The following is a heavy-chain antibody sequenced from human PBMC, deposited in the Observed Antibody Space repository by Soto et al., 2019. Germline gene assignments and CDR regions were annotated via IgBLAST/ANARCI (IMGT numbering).Heavy chain of an antibody. CDR2: LTPRGFNT. V-gene: IGHV3-23*01. CDR1: GFTFSDRA. J-gene: IGHJ4*02. Sequence: EVQLLESGGDLVQPGGSLSLSCAASGFTFSDRAMPWVRQAPGQGLEWVSALTPRGFNTYYTASVRGRFTIYRNNSRNSLYLEVKSRRAEDTATYYCAVSNYHGSGRPYDYWGQGTLVAVSS. D-gene: IGHD3-10*01. CDR3: AVSNYHGSGRPYDY.